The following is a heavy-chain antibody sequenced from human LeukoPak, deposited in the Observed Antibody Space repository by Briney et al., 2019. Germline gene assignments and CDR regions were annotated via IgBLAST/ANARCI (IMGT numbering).Heavy chain of an antibody. Sequence: PGGSLRLSCAASGFTFSSYAMSWVRQAPGKGLEWVSAISGSGGSTYYADSVKGRFTISRDNSENTLYLQMNSLRAEDTAVYYCAKVQIGRSYCSPFEYWGQGTLVTVSS. CDR1: GFTFSSYA. CDR3: AKVQIGRSYCSPFEY. CDR2: ISGSGGST. D-gene: IGHD5-18*01. V-gene: IGHV3-23*01. J-gene: IGHJ4*02.